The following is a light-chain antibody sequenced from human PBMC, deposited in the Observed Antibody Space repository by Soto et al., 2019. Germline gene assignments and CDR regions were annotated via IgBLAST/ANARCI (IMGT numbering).Light chain of an antibody. CDR1: QSLLYSNGYNY. CDR3: MKRLQDLT. CDR2: LGS. Sequence: IVMTQSPLSLPVTPGEPASIHCRSSQSLLYSNGYNYLDGYXQRPGQSPQLLIYLGSNRAPGVPDRFSGGGSGTGFTLRLSRVEAEDGGVYYCMKRLQDLTFGEGTRMEIK. V-gene: IGKV2-28*01. J-gene: IGKJ5*01.